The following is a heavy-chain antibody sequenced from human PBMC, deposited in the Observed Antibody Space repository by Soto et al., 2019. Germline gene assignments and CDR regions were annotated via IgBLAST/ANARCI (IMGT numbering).Heavy chain of an antibody. V-gene: IGHV3-21*01. D-gene: IGHD1-1*01. CDR3: ARDTDAEPLDI. Sequence: GGSLRLSCAASGFTFSSYSMNWVRQAPGKGLEWVSSISSSSSYIHYADSVKGRFTISRDNAKNSLYLQMNSLRAEDTAVYYCARDTDAEPLDIWGQGTMVTVSS. CDR1: GFTFSSYS. CDR2: ISSSSSYI. J-gene: IGHJ3*02.